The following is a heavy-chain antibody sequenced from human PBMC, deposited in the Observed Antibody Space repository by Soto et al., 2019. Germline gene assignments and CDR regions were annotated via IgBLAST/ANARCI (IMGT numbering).Heavy chain of an antibody. CDR2: TKQDESEK. J-gene: IGHJ5*02. D-gene: IGHD6-25*01. CDR3: VREGDSGFFS. Sequence: EVQLVESGGGLVQPGGSLRLSCATSGFTFGDYWMSWVRKAPGKRLEWVANTKQDESEKYYVGSVRGRFTISRDNAKNSLYLQMNSLRAEDTAVYFCVREGDSGFFSWGQGTLVTVSS. V-gene: IGHV3-7*01. CDR1: GFTFGDYW.